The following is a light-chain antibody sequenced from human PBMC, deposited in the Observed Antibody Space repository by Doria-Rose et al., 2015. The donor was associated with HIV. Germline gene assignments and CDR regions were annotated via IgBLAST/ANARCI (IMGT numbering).Light chain of an antibody. CDR3: HQYGTSWT. Sequence: TQSPGTLSLSPGERATLSCRASQSFSSTYLAWYQQKPGQAPSLLIYDGSTRATGIPDRFSANGSGTDFTHTINRLEPEDFALYYCHQYGTSWTFGQGTKVEI. CDR1: QSFSSTY. J-gene: IGKJ1*01. V-gene: IGKV3-20*01. CDR2: DGS.